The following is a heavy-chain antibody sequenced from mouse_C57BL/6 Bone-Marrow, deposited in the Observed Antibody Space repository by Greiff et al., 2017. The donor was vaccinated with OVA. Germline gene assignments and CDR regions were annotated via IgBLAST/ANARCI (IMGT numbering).Heavy chain of an antibody. J-gene: IGHJ3*01. Sequence: QVQLQQPGAELVKPGASVKLSCKASGYTFTSYWMHWVKQRPGQGLEWIGMIHPNSGSTNYNEKVKSKATLTVDKSSSTAYMQLRSLTSEDSAVYFCAREGNGYYAFAYWGQGTLVTVSA. D-gene: IGHD2-3*01. CDR3: AREGNGYYAFAY. CDR1: GYTFTSYW. CDR2: IHPNSGST. V-gene: IGHV1-64*01.